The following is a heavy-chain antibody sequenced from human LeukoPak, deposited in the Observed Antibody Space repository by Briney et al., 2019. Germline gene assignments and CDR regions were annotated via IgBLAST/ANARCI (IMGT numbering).Heavy chain of an antibody. CDR1: GVTFSSYS. D-gene: IGHD3-9*01. Sequence: GGSLRLSCAASGVTFSSYSMNWVRQAPGKGLEWVSSISSSSSYIYYADSVKDRFTISRDNAKNSLYLQMNSLRAEDTAVYYCARVLGGYRELDYWGQGTLVTVSS. V-gene: IGHV3-21*01. CDR3: ARVLGGYRELDY. J-gene: IGHJ4*02. CDR2: ISSSSSYI.